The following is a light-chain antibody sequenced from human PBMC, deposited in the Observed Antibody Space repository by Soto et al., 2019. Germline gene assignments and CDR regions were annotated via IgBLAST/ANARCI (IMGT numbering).Light chain of an antibody. J-gene: IGKJ5*01. V-gene: IGKV3D-15*01. CDR3: QQYNTWRSIS. CDR1: RSISTY. Sequence: EIVLTQSPGTLSLSPGERATLSCRASRSISTYLAWYQQKPGQAPRLLIYEALNRATGIPARFSGSGSGTDFTLTISSLQSEDFAVYYCQQYNTWRSISFGQGTRLEIK. CDR2: EAL.